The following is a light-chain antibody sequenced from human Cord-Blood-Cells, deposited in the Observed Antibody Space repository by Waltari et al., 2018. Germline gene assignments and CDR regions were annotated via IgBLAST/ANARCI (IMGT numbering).Light chain of an antibody. CDR1: SSDVGGYNY. J-gene: IGLJ1*01. Sequence: QSALTQPASVSGSPGQSITIPCTATSSDVGGYNYVSWYQQHPGKAPKLMIYEVSNRPSGVSNRFSGSKSGNTASLTISGLQAEDEADYYCSSYTSSSTPYVCGTGTKVTVL. CDR3: SSYTSSSTPYV. V-gene: IGLV2-14*01. CDR2: EVS.